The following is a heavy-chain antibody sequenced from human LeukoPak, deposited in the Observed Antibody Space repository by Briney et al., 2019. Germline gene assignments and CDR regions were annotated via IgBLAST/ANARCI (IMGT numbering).Heavy chain of an antibody. CDR3: ARRGYSGYDHSSYFDY. CDR2: INPNSGGT. CDR1: GYTFTGYY. V-gene: IGHV1-2*02. Sequence: ASVKVSCKASGYTFTGYYMHWVRQAPGQGLEWMGWINPNSGGTNYAQKFQGRVTMTRDTSISTAYMELSRLRSDDTAVYYCARRGYSGYDHSSYFDYWGQGTLVTVSS. J-gene: IGHJ4*02. D-gene: IGHD5-12*01.